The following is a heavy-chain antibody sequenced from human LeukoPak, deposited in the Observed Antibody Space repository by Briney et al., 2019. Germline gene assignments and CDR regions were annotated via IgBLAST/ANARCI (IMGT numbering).Heavy chain of an antibody. V-gene: IGHV3-64*01. CDR1: GFTFSSYA. Sequence: PGGALRLSCAAPGFTFSSYAMHWVRQVPGKGLEYVSAISSNGGSTYYANSVKGRFTISRDNSKNTLYLQMGSLRAEDMAVYYCARVRKGSQGFDYWGQGTLVTVSS. J-gene: IGHJ4*02. CDR3: ARVRKGSQGFDY. CDR2: ISSNGGST.